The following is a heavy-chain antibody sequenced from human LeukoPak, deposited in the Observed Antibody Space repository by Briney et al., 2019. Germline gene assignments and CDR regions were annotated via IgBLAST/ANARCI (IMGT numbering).Heavy chain of an antibody. Sequence: PSETLSLTCAVYGGSFSGYYWSWIRQPPGKGLEWIGEINHSGSTNYNPSLKSRVTISVDTSKNQFSLKLSSVTAADTAVYYCARATGSSGWYYYFDYWGQGTLVTVSS. D-gene: IGHD6-19*01. CDR1: GGSFSGYY. J-gene: IGHJ4*02. CDR2: INHSGST. V-gene: IGHV4-34*01. CDR3: ARATGSSGWYYYFDY.